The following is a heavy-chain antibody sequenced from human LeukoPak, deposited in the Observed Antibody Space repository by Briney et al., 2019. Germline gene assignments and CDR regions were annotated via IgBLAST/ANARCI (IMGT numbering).Heavy chain of an antibody. CDR2: INHSGST. CDR3: ARQAVAGTRGAYYFDY. Sequence: SETLSLTCAVYGGSFSGYYWSWIRQPPGKGLEWIGEINHSGSTNYNPSLKSRVTISVDTSKNQFSLKLSSVTAADTAVYYCARQAVAGTRGAYYFDYWGQGTLVTVSS. D-gene: IGHD6-19*01. V-gene: IGHV4-34*01. J-gene: IGHJ4*02. CDR1: GGSFSGYY.